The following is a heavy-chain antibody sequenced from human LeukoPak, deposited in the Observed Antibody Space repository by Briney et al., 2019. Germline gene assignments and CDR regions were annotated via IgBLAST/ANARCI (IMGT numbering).Heavy chain of an antibody. CDR3: ARGGRGIVVVPAAIRNNWFDP. D-gene: IGHD2-2*01. Sequence: SETLSLTCTVSGGSISSSSYYWGWIRQPPGKGLEWIGSIYYSGSTYYNPSLKSRVTISVDTSKNQFSLKLSSVTAADTAVYYCARGGRGIVVVPAAIRNNWFDPWGQGPLVTVSS. J-gene: IGHJ5*02. CDR2: IYYSGST. CDR1: GGSISSSSYY. V-gene: IGHV4-39*07.